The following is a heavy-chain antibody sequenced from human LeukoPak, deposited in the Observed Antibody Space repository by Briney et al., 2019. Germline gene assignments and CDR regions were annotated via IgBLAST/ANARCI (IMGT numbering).Heavy chain of an antibody. V-gene: IGHV1-18*01. CDR2: ISAYNGNT. CDR3: ARDLEGGSYGAFDY. CDR1: GYTFTSYG. J-gene: IGHJ4*02. Sequence: TSVKVSCKASGYTFTSYGISWVRQAPGQGLEWMGWISAYNGNTNYAQKLQGRVTMTTDTSTSTAYMELRSLRSDDTAVYYCARDLEGGSYGAFDYWGQGTLITVSS. D-gene: IGHD1-26*01.